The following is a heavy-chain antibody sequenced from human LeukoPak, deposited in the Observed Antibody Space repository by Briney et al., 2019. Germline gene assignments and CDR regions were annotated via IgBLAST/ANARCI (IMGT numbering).Heavy chain of an antibody. CDR2: IYTSGNT. Sequence: SETLSLTCTVSGGSISSYYWSWIRQPAGKGLEWIGRIYTSGNTNYNPSLKSRLNMSVDTSKNWFFLKLSSVTAADTALYYCARAPSSSSRPFDYWGQGTLVTVSS. D-gene: IGHD6-6*01. J-gene: IGHJ4*02. CDR1: GGSISSYY. CDR3: ARAPSSSSRPFDY. V-gene: IGHV4-4*07.